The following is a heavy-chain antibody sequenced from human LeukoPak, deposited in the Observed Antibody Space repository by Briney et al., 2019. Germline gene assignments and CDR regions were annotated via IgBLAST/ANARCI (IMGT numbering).Heavy chain of an antibody. V-gene: IGHV1-8*01. J-gene: IGHJ4*02. CDR2: MNPNSGNT. CDR3: ATGDGSGSLYFDY. CDR1: GYIFTSND. D-gene: IGHD1-26*01. Sequence: ASVRVSCKASGYIFTSNDINWVRQAPGQGPEWMGWMNPNSGNTGYAQKFQGRVTLTRNTSISTAYMELSSLRSEDTAVYYCATGDGSGSLYFDYWGQGTLVTVSS.